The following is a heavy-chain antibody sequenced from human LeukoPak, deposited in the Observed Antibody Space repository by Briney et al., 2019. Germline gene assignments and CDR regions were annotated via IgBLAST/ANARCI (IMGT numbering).Heavy chain of an antibody. V-gene: IGHV3-11*03. J-gene: IGHJ4*02. Sequence: PGGSLRLSCEASGFMLSVYYMSWFRLAPGKGLEWIGYISPTGSYTTYADSVRGRFTISRDNAKNLLFLQMNELRTEDTAVYYCARKLGGAQCGGDCFFDHWGQGTRVAVSS. D-gene: IGHD2-21*02. CDR3: ARKLGGAQCGGDCFFDH. CDR2: ISPTGSYT. CDR1: GFMLSVYY.